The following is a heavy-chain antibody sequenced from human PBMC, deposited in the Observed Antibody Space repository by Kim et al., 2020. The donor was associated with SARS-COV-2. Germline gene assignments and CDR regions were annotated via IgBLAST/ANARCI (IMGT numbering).Heavy chain of an antibody. J-gene: IGHJ5*02. CDR1: GGSISSGGYY. V-gene: IGHV4-31*03. CDR3: AREGYCSSTSCPSWFDP. Sequence: SETLSLTCTVSGGSISSGGYYWSWSRQHPGEGLGWMGYIYYSGSTYYNPSLKSRVTISVDTSKNQFSLKLSSVTAADTAVYYCAREGYCSSTSCPSWFDPWGQGTLVTVSS. D-gene: IGHD2-2*01. CDR2: IYYSGST.